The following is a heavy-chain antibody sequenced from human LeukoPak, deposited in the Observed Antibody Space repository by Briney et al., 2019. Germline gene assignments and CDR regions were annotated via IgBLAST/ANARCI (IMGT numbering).Heavy chain of an antibody. Sequence: ASVKVSCKASGYTFTSYGISWVRQAPGQGLEWMGWISAYNGNTNYAQKLQGRVTMTTDTSTSTAYMELRSLRSDDTAVYHCAKPRGGKLERDAFDIWGQGTMVTVSS. CDR3: AKPRGGKLERDAFDI. D-gene: IGHD1-1*01. V-gene: IGHV1-18*01. CDR2: ISAYNGNT. J-gene: IGHJ3*02. CDR1: GYTFTSYG.